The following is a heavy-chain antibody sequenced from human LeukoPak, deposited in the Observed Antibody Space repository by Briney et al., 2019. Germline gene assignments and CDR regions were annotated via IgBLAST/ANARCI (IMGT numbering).Heavy chain of an antibody. CDR3: ARALHCSGGSCYSAPTPYDY. D-gene: IGHD2-15*01. CDR1: GYTFTSYD. Sequence: ASVKVSCKASGYTFTSYDINWVRQATGQGLEWMGWMNPNSGNTGYAQNFQGRVTITRDTSINTAYMELSGLRSEDTAIYFCARALHCSGGSCYSAPTPYDYWGQGTPVTVSS. V-gene: IGHV1-8*03. CDR2: MNPNSGNT. J-gene: IGHJ4*02.